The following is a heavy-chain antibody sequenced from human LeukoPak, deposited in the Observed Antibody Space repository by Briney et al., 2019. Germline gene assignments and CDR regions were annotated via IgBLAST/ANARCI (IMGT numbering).Heavy chain of an antibody. Sequence: PGGSLRLSCAASGFTFSSYSMNWVRQAPGKGLEWVSYISSSSSIIYDADSVKGRFTISRDNAKNSLYLQMNSLRAEDTAVYYCARDQDWAFDYWGQGTLVTVSS. J-gene: IGHJ4*02. CDR3: ARDQDWAFDY. CDR2: ISSSSSII. D-gene: IGHD3/OR15-3a*01. CDR1: GFTFSSYS. V-gene: IGHV3-48*01.